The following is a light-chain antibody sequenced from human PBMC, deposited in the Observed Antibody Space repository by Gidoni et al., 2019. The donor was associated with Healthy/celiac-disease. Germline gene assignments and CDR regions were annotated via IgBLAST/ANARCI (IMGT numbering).Light chain of an antibody. V-gene: IGKV3-20*01. Sequence: EIVLTQSPGTLSLSPGDRATLSCRASQSVSSSYLAWYQQKPGQAPRLLIYGASSRATGIPDRFSGSGSVTDFTLTISRLEPEDFALYYCHQYGSSLWTFGQGTQVEIK. CDR2: GAS. J-gene: IGKJ1*01. CDR1: QSVSSSY. CDR3: HQYGSSLWT.